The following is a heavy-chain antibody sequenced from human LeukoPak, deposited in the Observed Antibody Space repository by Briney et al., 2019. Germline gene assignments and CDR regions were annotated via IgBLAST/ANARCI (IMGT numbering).Heavy chain of an antibody. CDR2: IYYSGST. Sequence: SETLSLTCTVSGGSISSGDYYWSWIRQPPGTGLEWIGYIYYSGSTYYNPSPKSRVTISVDTSKNQFSLKLSSVTAADTAVYYCARELYGDYLDYWGQGTLVTVSS. D-gene: IGHD4-17*01. V-gene: IGHV4-30-4*01. CDR1: GGSISSGDYY. CDR3: ARELYGDYLDY. J-gene: IGHJ4*02.